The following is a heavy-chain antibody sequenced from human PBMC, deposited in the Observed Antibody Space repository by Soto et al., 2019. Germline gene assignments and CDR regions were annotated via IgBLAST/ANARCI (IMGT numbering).Heavy chain of an antibody. CDR1: GGTFSTDA. Sequence: SVKLSRKASGGTFSTDAIIWVRQAPGHGLEWMGGIIPISGTTYYTQKSQGRVTITADEPTSTAFMELSSLKSDDTAVFYCARGYCSGGNCYSGMDVWGQGTMVTVSS. CDR2: IIPISGTT. D-gene: IGHD2-15*01. CDR3: ARGYCSGGNCYSGMDV. V-gene: IGHV1-69*13. J-gene: IGHJ6*02.